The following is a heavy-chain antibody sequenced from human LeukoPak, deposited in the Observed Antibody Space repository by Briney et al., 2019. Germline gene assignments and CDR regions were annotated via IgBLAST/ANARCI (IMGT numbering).Heavy chain of an antibody. D-gene: IGHD3-10*01. CDR2: INSDGSST. CDR1: GFTFSSYW. Sequence: GGSLRLSCAASGFTFSSYWMHWVRQASGKGLVWVSRINSDGSSTSYADSVKGRFTIPRDNAKNTLYLQMNSLRAEDTAVYYCARADYYAGSGYWGQGTLVTVSS. J-gene: IGHJ4*02. V-gene: IGHV3-74*01. CDR3: ARADYYAGSGY.